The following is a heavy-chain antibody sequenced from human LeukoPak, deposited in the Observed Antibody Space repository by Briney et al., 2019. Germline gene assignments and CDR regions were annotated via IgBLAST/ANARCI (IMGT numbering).Heavy chain of an antibody. CDR3: ARGQRGSGSYWKGNWFDP. V-gene: IGHV4-59*01. CDR1: GGSISSYY. J-gene: IGHJ5*02. Sequence: SETLSLTCTVSGGSISSYYWSWIRQPPGKGLEWIGYIHYSGSTHYNPSLKSRVTISVDTSKNQVSLKLRSVTAADTAVYYCARGQRGSGSYWKGNWFDPWGQGTLVTVSS. D-gene: IGHD3-10*01. CDR2: IHYSGST.